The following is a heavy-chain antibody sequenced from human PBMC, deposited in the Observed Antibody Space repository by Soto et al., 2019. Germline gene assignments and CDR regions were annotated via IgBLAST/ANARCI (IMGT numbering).Heavy chain of an antibody. J-gene: IGHJ4*02. CDR1: GYTFTIYY. Sequence: GASVKVSCKAAGYTFTIYYVHWVRQAPGQGLEWMGIIKPSGGSTSYAQKFQGRVTMTRDTSTNTVYMELGSLRSDDTAVYYCASISRSTMGNLGVFDYWGQGTLVTVSS. CDR3: ASISRSTMGNLGVFDY. V-gene: IGHV1-46*03. CDR2: IKPSGGST. D-gene: IGHD2-2*01.